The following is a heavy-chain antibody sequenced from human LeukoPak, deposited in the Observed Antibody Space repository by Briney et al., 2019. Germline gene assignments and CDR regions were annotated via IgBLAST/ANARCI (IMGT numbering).Heavy chain of an antibody. CDR1: GFTFSSYA. CDR2: ISADGGSA. V-gene: IGHV3-23*01. J-gene: IGHJ4*02. Sequence: PGGSLRLSCAASGFTFSSYAMHWVRQAPGKGLEWVSAISADGGSAWYAGSVRGRSTISRDNSKNTVYLQMNTLRAEDTAVYFCARDRNFPRDQFDYWGQGTLVTVSS. D-gene: IGHD4-11*01. CDR3: ARDRNFPRDQFDY.